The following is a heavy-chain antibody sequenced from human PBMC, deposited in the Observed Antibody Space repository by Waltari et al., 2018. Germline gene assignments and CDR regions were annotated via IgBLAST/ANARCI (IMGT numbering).Heavy chain of an antibody. D-gene: IGHD3-22*01. CDR3: ARRDDPAYYYDSSGYYYNY. V-gene: IGHV4-39*01. CDR2: IYYSESN. CDR1: GGSISSSSYY. J-gene: IGHJ4*02. Sequence: QLQLQESGPGLVKPSETLSLTCTVSGGSISSSSYYWGWIRQPPGKGLEWIGSIYYSESNDKHPFCKSRVTISVDTSKNQFSLKLSSVTAADTAVYYCARRDDPAYYYDSSGYYYNYWGQGTLVTVSS.